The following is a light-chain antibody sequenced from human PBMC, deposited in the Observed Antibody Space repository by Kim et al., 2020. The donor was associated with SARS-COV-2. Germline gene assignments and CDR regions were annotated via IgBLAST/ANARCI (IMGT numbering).Light chain of an antibody. V-gene: IGKV1-5*03. CDR2: KAS. CDR1: QSISSW. CDR3: QQYNSYSYT. J-gene: IGKJ2*01. Sequence: ASVGDRVTITCRASQSISSWLAWYQQKPGRAPKLLIYKASSLESGVPSRFSGSGSGTEFTLTISSLQPDDFATYYCQQYNSYSYTFGQGTKLEIK.